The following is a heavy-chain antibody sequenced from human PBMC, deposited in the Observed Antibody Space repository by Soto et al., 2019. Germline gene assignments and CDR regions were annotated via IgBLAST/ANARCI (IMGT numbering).Heavy chain of an antibody. Sequence: GASVKVSCKASGYTFTGYYMHWVRQAPGQGLEWMGWINPNSGDTNYTQKFQGWVTMTRDTSIRTAYMEMSRLRSDDTAVYFCARGDAVVVAATRLRYYYFGMDVWGQGTTVTVSS. J-gene: IGHJ6*02. CDR1: GYTFTGYY. CDR2: INPNSGDT. V-gene: IGHV1-2*04. CDR3: ARGDAVVVAATRLRYYYFGMDV. D-gene: IGHD2-15*01.